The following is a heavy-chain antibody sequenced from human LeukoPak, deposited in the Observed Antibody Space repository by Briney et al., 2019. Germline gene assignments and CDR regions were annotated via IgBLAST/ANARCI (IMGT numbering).Heavy chain of an antibody. Sequence: PGGSLRLSCAASGFTLSTYSLNWVRQAPRKGLEWVSSISSSSLYIYYADSVKGRFTISRDNAKNSLFLQMNSLRAEDTAVYYCAREGDGYNSPIDYWGQGTLVTVSS. D-gene: IGHD5-24*01. CDR2: ISSSSLYI. J-gene: IGHJ4*02. CDR1: GFTLSTYS. CDR3: AREGDGYNSPIDY. V-gene: IGHV3-21*01.